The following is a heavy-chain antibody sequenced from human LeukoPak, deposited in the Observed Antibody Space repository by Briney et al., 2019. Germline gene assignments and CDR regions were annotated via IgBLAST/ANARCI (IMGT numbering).Heavy chain of an antibody. V-gene: IGHV3-66*01. CDR3: AMGAIVATIDY. J-gene: IGHJ4*02. CDR2: IYSGSST. CDR1: GLTVSSNY. D-gene: IGHD5-12*01. Sequence: GSLRLSCAASGLTVSSNYMSWVRQAPGKGLEWVSLIYSGSSTYYADSVKGRFTISRDKSKNTLYLQMSSLRVEDTAVYYCAMGAIVATIDYWGQGTLVTVSS.